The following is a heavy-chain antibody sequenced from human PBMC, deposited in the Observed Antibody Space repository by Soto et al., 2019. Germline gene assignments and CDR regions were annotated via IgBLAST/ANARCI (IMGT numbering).Heavy chain of an antibody. Sequence: QVQLQESGPGLVKPSETLSLTCTVSGGSISDYYWSWIRQPAGKGLEWIGRIHTSGSTNHNPSLKSRVTMSVDTPTEQISLKLTSVTAADTAFYYCARGSRYFDWLPDYWGQGPLVTVSS. D-gene: IGHD3-9*01. V-gene: IGHV4-4*07. J-gene: IGHJ4*02. CDR2: IHTSGST. CDR1: GGSISDYY. CDR3: ARGSRYFDWLPDY.